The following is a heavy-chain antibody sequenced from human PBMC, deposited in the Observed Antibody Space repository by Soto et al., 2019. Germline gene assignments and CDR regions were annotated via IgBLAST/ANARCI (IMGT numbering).Heavy chain of an antibody. CDR1: GGSFSGRDW. CDR2: IYPNGKA. Sequence: SETLSLTCAVSGGSFSGRDWWSWVRQPPGKGLEWIGEIYPNGKANYNPSLKSRVTLSVDKSKNEFSLKMTAVTAADTAVYFCARDLDYRVEDGWGQGTLVNVS. V-gene: IGHV4-4*02. J-gene: IGHJ4*02. CDR3: ARDLDYRVEDG. D-gene: IGHD3-9*01.